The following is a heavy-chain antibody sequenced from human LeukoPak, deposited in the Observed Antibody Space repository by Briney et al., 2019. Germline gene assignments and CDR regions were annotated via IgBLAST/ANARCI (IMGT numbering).Heavy chain of an antibody. D-gene: IGHD5-18*01. CDR2: INPNSGGT. J-gene: IGHJ3*02. Sequence: ASVTVSCKASGYTFTVYYMHWVRQAPGQGLEWMGWINPNSGGTNYAQKFQGRVTMTRDTSISTAYMELSRLRSDDTAVYYCARDLGYSYGNAFDIWGQGTMVTVSS. CDR1: GYTFTVYY. V-gene: IGHV1-2*02. CDR3: ARDLGYSYGNAFDI.